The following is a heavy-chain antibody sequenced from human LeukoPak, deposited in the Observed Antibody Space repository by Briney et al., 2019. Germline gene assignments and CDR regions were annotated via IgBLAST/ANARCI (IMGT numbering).Heavy chain of an antibody. CDR3: ARQKGYDILTGYYSDY. CDR1: GYSFTSYW. J-gene: IGHJ4*02. D-gene: IGHD3-9*01. V-gene: IGHV5-51*01. CDR2: IYPGDSDT. Sequence: GESLKISCKGSGYSFTSYWLGWVRQMPGKGLEWMGIIYPGDSDTRYSPSFQGQVTISADKSISTAYLQWSSLKASDTAMYYCARQKGYDILTGYYSDYWGQGTLVTVSS.